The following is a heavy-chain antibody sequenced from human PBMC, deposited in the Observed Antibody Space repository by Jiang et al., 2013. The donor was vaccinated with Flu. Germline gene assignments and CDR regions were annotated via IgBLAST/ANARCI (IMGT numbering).Heavy chain of an antibody. CDR3: ARDPQWAYDTFDI. D-gene: IGHD6-19*01. J-gene: IGHJ3*02. CDR1: AA. V-gene: IGHV6-1*01. CDR2: TYYRSKWYN. Sequence: AAWNWIRQSPSRGLEWLGRTYYRSKWYNDYAVSVKSRITVNPDTSKNQFSLQLNSVTPEDTAVYYCARDPQWAYDTFDIWGQGTMVTVSS.